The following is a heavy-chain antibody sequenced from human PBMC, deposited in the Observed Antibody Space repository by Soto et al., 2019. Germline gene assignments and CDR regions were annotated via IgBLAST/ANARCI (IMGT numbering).Heavy chain of an antibody. CDR3: SIGLSRVRSSSSSGNYYSGMDV. D-gene: IGHD6-6*01. CDR1: GGTFSSYA. V-gene: IGHV1-69*05. CDR2: IIPIFGTA. J-gene: IGHJ6*02. Sequence: SVKVSCKASGGTFSSYAISWVRQAPGQGLEWMGGIIPIFGTANYAQKFQGRVTITTDESTSTAYMELSSLRSEDTAVYYCSIGLSRVRSSSSSGNYYSGMDVWGQVTTVTVSS.